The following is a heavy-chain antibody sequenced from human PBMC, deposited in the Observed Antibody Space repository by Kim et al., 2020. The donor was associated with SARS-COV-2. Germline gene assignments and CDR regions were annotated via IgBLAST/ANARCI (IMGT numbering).Heavy chain of an antibody. J-gene: IGHJ6*02. V-gene: IGHV4-4*02. CDR3: ARAGPALGGSGWLVGPGYYYGMDV. D-gene: IGHD6-19*01. CDR1: GGSISSSNW. Sequence: SETLSLTCAVSGGSISSSNWWSWVRQPPGKGLEWIGEIYHSGSTNYNPSLKSRVTISVDKSKNQFSLKLSSVTAADTAVYYCARAGPALGGSGWLVGPGYYYGMDVWGQGTTVTVSS. CDR2: IYHSGST.